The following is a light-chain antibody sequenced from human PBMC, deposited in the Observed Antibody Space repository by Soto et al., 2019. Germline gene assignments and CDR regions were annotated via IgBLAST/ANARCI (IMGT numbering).Light chain of an antibody. J-gene: IGLJ3*02. Sequence: QSALTQPASVSGSPGQSITISCTGTSSDVGTYNLVSWYQQHPDKAPKLMSYEGSKRPSGISNRFSGSKSGNTASLTISGLQTEDEADYYCCSYVGSSTWVFGGGTKVTVL. CDR1: SSDVGTYNL. V-gene: IGLV2-23*01. CDR3: CSYVGSSTWV. CDR2: EGS.